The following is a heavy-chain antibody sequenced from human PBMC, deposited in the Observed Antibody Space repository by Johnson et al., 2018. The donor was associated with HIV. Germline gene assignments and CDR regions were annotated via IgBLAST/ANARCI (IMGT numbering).Heavy chain of an antibody. V-gene: IGHV3-30*14. D-gene: IGHD1-26*01. J-gene: IGHJ3*02. CDR2: ISYDGSNK. Sequence: VQLVESGGGVVQPGRSLRLSCAASGFTFSSYAMHWVRQAPGKGLEWVAVISYDGSNKYYADSVKGRFTISRDNSKNTVYLQMNSLRAEDTAVYYCARERGEGGSYYSFRRDAFDIWGQGTMVTVSS. CDR3: ARERGEGGSYYSFRRDAFDI. CDR1: GFTFSSYA.